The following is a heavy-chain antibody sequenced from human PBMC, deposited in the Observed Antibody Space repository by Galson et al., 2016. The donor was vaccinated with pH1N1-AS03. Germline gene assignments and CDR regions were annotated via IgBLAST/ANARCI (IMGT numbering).Heavy chain of an antibody. D-gene: IGHD2-21*02. CDR2: IYYSGTT. Sequence: ETLSLTCKVSGDSISSSRFYWGWIRQPPGKGLEWIGSIYYSGTTYYTSSLKSRVTISVDTSKNEFSLRLTSVTAAATAVHYCARPLAVTDAFDIWGQGTMVTIS. V-gene: IGHV4-39*01. CDR3: ARPLAVTDAFDI. J-gene: IGHJ3*02. CDR1: GDSISSSRFY.